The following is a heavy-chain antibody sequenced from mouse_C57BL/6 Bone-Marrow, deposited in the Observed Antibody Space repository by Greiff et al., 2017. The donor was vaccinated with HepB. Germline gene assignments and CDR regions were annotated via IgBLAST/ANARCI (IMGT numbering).Heavy chain of an antibody. V-gene: IGHV8-12*01. D-gene: IGHD1-1*01. CDR2: IYWDDDK. CDR1: GFSLSTSGMG. J-gene: IGHJ1*03. CDR3: ARRALITTVVATKDWYFDV. Sequence: QVTLKVSGPGILQSSQTLSLTCSFSGFSLSTSGMGVSWIRQPSGKGLEWLTHIYWDDDKRYNPSLKSRLTISKDTSRNQVFLKITSVDTADTATYYCARRALITTVVATKDWYFDVWGTGTTVTVSS.